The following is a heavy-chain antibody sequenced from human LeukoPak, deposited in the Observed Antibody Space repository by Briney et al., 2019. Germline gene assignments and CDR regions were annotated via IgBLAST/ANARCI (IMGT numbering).Heavy chain of an antibody. V-gene: IGHV3-30-3*01. Sequence: GGSLRLSCAASGFTFSSYAMHWVRQAPGKGLEWVAVISYDGSNKYYADSVKGRFTISRDNSKNTLYLQMNSLRAKDTAVYYCAREGIADNWFDPWGQGTLDTVSS. CDR3: AREGIADNWFDP. D-gene: IGHD6-13*01. J-gene: IGHJ5*02. CDR1: GFTFSSYA. CDR2: ISYDGSNK.